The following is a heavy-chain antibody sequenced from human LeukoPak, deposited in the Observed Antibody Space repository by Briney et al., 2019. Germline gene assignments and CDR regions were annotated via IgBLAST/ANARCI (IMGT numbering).Heavy chain of an antibody. V-gene: IGHV4-4*02. J-gene: IGHJ4*02. CDR1: GGSISSSNW. CDR2: IYHSGST. Sequence: SGTLSLTCAVSGGSISSSNWWSWVRQPPGKGLEWIGEIYHSGSTNYNPSLKSRVTISVDKSKNQFSLKLSSVTAADTAVYYCARRGYTMIRGPQGYFDYWGQGTLVTVSS. CDR3: ARRGYTMIRGPQGYFDY. D-gene: IGHD3-10*01.